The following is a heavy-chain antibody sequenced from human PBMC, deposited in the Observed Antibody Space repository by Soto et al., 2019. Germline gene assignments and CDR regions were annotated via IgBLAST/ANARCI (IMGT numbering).Heavy chain of an antibody. V-gene: IGHV3-23*01. CDR2: VSGSGDST. J-gene: IGHJ4*02. CDR3: ATSNYGERD. CDR1: GFTLSEYG. Sequence: ELQVLESGGGLVQPGGSLRLTCAASGFTLSEYGTSWVRQAPGKGLEWVSFVSGSGDSTYYTDSVKGRFTIARDSSKNTVCLQMNSLRAEDTAGYYCATSNYGERDWGQGTLGTVSS. D-gene: IGHD3-10*01.